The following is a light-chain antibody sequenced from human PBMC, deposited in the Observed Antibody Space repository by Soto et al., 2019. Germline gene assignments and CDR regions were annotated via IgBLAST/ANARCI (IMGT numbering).Light chain of an antibody. V-gene: IGKV1-39*01. CDR1: QDISNY. Sequence: DIQMTQSPSSLSASVGDRVTITCQASQDISNYLNWYQQKPGKAPKLLIYDASNLETGVPSRFSGSGSGTEFTLTISSLQPEDFATYYCQKSYSTLYTFGQGTKGDIK. J-gene: IGKJ2*01. CDR3: QKSYSTLYT. CDR2: DAS.